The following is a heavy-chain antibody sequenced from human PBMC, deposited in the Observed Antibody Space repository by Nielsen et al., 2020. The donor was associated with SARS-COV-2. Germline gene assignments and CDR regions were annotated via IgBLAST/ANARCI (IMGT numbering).Heavy chain of an antibody. CDR1: GGSISGYY. D-gene: IGHD1-1*01. J-gene: IGHJ4*02. CDR2: IYYSGDT. Sequence: SETLSLTCSVSGGSISGYYWSWIRQPPGKGLEWIGYIYYSGDTKYNPSLKSRVTISVDSSKNQFSLKLSTVTAADTAVYYCARGGTIRPLDYWGQGTPVTVSS. V-gene: IGHV4-59*01. CDR3: ARGGTIRPLDY.